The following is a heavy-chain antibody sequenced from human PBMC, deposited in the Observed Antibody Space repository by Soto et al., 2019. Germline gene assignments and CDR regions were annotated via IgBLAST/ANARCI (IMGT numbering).Heavy chain of an antibody. Sequence: SVKVSCKASGGTFSSYAISWVRQAPGQGLEWMGGIIPIFGTANYAQKFQGRVTITADESTSTAYMELSSLRSEDTAVYYCARDKIGPYYYDSSGYDNAFDIWGQGTMVTVSS. CDR3: ARDKIGPYYYDSSGYDNAFDI. D-gene: IGHD3-22*01. CDR2: IIPIFGTA. V-gene: IGHV1-69*13. CDR1: GGTFSSYA. J-gene: IGHJ3*02.